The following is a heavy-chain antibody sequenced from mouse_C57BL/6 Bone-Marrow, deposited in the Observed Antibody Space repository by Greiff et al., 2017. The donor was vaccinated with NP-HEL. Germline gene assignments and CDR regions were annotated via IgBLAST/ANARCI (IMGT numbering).Heavy chain of an antibody. Sequence: QVQLQQSGAELVRPGTSVKVSCKASGYAFTNYLIEWVKQRPGQGLEWIGVINPGSGGTNYNEKFKGKATLTADKSSSTAYMQLSSLTSEDSAVYFCARPYGSSYSWYFDVWGTGTTVTVSS. D-gene: IGHD1-1*01. V-gene: IGHV1-54*01. CDR3: ARPYGSSYSWYFDV. CDR2: INPGSGGT. J-gene: IGHJ1*03. CDR1: GYAFTNYL.